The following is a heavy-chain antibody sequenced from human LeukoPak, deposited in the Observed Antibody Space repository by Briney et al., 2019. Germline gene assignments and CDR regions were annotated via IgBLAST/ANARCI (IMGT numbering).Heavy chain of an antibody. CDR3: AKDLPQTTVTTLGPFDY. CDR2: ISGSGGST. V-gene: IGHV3-23*01. Sequence: GGSLRLSCAASGFTFSSYAMSWVRQAPGRGLEWVSAISGSGGSTYYADSVKGRFTISRDNSKNTLYLQMNSLRAEDTAVYYCAKDLPQTTVTTLGPFDYWGQGTLVTVSS. D-gene: IGHD4-11*01. CDR1: GFTFSSYA. J-gene: IGHJ4*02.